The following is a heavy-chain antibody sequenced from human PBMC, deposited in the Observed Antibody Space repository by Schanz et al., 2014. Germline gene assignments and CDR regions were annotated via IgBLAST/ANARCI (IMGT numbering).Heavy chain of an antibody. J-gene: IGHJ4*02. CDR2: ISGTGSTP. CDR1: GFTFSNYA. V-gene: IGHV3-23*04. CDR3: AKGRTVWSGSDRKYYFDY. Sequence: EVQLVESGGDLVQPGGSLSLSCAASGFTFSNYAMSWVRQAPGKGLDWVSIISGTGSTPYYADSVKGRYTISRDNSKKAGLLQTNSLRAEETARTPCAKGRTVWSGSDRKYYFDYWGQGTLVTVSS. D-gene: IGHD1-26*01.